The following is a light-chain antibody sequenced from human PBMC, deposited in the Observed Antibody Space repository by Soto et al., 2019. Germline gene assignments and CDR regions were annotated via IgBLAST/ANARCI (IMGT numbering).Light chain of an antibody. Sequence: EIVLTQSPGTLSLSPGERATLSCRASQSVSSAYLAWYQQKPGQAPRLLIYDVSSRATGIPDRFSGSGSGTDFTLTVSRLETEDFAVYYCQQYGTSSWTFGQGTKVDNK. CDR1: QSVSSAY. J-gene: IGKJ1*01. V-gene: IGKV3-20*01. CDR3: QQYGTSSWT. CDR2: DVS.